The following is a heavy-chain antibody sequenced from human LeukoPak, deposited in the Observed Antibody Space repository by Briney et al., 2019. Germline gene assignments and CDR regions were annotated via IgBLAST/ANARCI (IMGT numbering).Heavy chain of an antibody. D-gene: IGHD2-2*02. V-gene: IGHV3-74*01. CDR3: AKDNTWRLDP. CDR2: INSDGSST. J-gene: IGHJ5*02. CDR1: GFTFSSYW. Sequence: GGSLRLSCAASGFTFSSYWMHWVRQAPGKGLVWVSRINSDGSSTSYADSVKGRFTISRDNSENTLFLQMNGLKSDDTAMYNCAKDNTWRLDPWGQGTLVTVSS.